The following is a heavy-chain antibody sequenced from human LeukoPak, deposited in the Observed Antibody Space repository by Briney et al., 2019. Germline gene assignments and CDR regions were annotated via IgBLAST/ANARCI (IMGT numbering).Heavy chain of an antibody. CDR3: ARSVDTAMVPTPGPLDY. D-gene: IGHD5-18*01. V-gene: IGHV4-31*03. CDR1: GGSISSGGYY. Sequence: PSETLSLTCTVSGGSISSGGYYWSWIRQHPGKGLEWIGYIYYSGSTYYNPSLKSRVTISVDTSKNQFSLKLSSVTAADTAVYYCARSVDTAMVPTPGPLDYWGQGTLVTVSS. CDR2: IYYSGST. J-gene: IGHJ4*02.